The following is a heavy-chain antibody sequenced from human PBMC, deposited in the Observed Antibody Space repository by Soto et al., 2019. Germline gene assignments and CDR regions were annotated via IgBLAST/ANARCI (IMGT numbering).Heavy chain of an antibody. CDR3: APDPLYAAFDI. V-gene: IGHV3-30*03. D-gene: IGHD3-16*01. CDR2: ISYDGSNK. Sequence: GGSLRLSCAASGFTFSSYGMHWVRQAPGKGLEWVAVISYDGSNKYYADSVKGRFTISRDNSKNTLYLQMNSLRAEDTAVYYCAPDPLYAAFDIWGRGTMVTVSS. CDR1: GFTFSSYG. J-gene: IGHJ3*02.